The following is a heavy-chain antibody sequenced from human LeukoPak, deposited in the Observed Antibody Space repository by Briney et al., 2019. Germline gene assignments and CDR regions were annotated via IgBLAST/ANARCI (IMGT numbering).Heavy chain of an antibody. Sequence: TGGSLRLSCAASGFTVSSNYMSWVRQAPGKGLEWVSVIYSGGSTYYADSVKGRFTISRDNSKNTLYLQMNSLRGEDTAVYYCARGRPSYYFDYWGQGTLVTVSS. CDR2: IYSGGST. V-gene: IGHV3-66*01. CDR1: GFTVSSNY. CDR3: ARGRPSYYFDY. J-gene: IGHJ4*02.